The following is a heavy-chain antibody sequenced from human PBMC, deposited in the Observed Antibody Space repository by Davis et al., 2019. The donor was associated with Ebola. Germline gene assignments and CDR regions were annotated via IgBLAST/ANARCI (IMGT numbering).Heavy chain of an antibody. J-gene: IGHJ6*04. CDR3: ARAAPQLWYYYGMDV. V-gene: IGHV1-3*01. CDR2: INAGNGNT. Sequence: ASVKVSCKASGYTFTSYAMHWVRQAPGQRLEWMGWINAGNGNTKYSQKFQGRVTMTRDTSTSTVYMELSSLRSEDTAVYYCARAAPQLWYYYGMDVWGKGTTVTVSS. D-gene: IGHD2-21*01. CDR1: GYTFTSYA.